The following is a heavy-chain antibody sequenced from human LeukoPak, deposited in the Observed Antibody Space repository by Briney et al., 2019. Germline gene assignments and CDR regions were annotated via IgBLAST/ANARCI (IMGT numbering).Heavy chain of an antibody. CDR3: VREARGYHYTYFDY. CDR2: VPSGFHA. V-gene: IGHV3-13*04. D-gene: IGHD5-18*01. CDR1: GFILGSHA. J-gene: IGHJ4*02. Sequence: PAGSLRLSCTAAGFILGSHATHWDRHIAEQVREWDAAVPSGFHAFFADSVQGRFTVSREDARSSLYLQMNSLRAGDTAVYYCVREARGYHYTYFDYWGQGTLVTVSS.